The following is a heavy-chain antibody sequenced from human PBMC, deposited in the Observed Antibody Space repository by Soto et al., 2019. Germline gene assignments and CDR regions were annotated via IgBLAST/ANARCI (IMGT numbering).Heavy chain of an antibody. CDR2: ISGSGGST. J-gene: IGHJ4*02. D-gene: IGHD3-3*02. Sequence: PGGSLRLSCAASGLTFSTYAMSWVRQVPGKGLEWVSSISGSGGSTNYADSVKGRFTISRDISKNTLYLQMNILRAEDTAVYYCAKDRDAFYFESWGQGTLVTVSS. V-gene: IGHV3-23*01. CDR3: AKDRDAFYFES. CDR1: GLTFSTYA.